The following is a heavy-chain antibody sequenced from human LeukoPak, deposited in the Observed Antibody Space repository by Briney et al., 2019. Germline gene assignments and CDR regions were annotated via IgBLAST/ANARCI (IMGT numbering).Heavy chain of an antibody. CDR1: GYTFPNFG. CDR3: ARQGVTAAENNYFYYYMDF. V-gene: IGHV1-18*01. J-gene: IGHJ6*03. D-gene: IGHD6-13*01. CDR2: ISPNSGNT. Sequence: ASVKVSCKASGYTFPNFGITWVRHAPGQGLKWMGWISPNSGNTKSAQKFQGRVTMTTDTSTSTAYMELRSLRSDDTAVYYCARQGVTAAENNYFYYYMDFWGKGTTVTVSS.